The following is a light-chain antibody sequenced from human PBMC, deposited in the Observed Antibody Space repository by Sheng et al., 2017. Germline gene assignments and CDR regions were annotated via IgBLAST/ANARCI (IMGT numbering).Light chain of an antibody. CDR2: DVF. Sequence: AIELTQSPSSLSASVGDRVTINCRTSQGTTATLAWYQQKAGNSPQLLVYDVFALHSGVPSRFSGGGTGTDFFLTISSLQPEDFATYYCLSFEGSVFTFGGGTRVQIK. CDR1: QGTTAT. J-gene: IGKJ4*01. V-gene: IGKV1-13*02. CDR3: LSFEGSVFT.